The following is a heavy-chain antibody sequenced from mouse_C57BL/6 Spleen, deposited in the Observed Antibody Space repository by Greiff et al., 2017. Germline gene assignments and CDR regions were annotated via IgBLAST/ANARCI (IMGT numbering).Heavy chain of an antibody. CDR3: TGTTVVGFDY. CDR1: GYTFTSYW. D-gene: IGHD1-1*01. J-gene: IGHJ2*01. V-gene: IGHV1-55*01. Sequence: VQLQQPGAELVKPGASVKMSCKASGYTFTSYWISWVKQRPGQGLEGSGDIYPGSGSTNYNEKFKSKATLTVDTSSSTAYMQLSSLTSEDSAVYYCTGTTVVGFDYWGQGTTLTVSS. CDR2: IYPGSGST.